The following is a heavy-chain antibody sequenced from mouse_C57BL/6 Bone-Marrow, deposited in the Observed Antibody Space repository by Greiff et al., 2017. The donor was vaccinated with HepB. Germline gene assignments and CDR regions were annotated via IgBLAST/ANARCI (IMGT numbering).Heavy chain of an antibody. J-gene: IGHJ2*01. Sequence: VKLVESGAELARPGASVKMSCKASGYTFTSYTMHWVKQRPGQGLEWIGYINPSSGYTKYNQKFKDKATLTADKSSSTAYMQLSSLTSEDSAVYYCARRGLGSFDYWGQGTTLTVSS. CDR3: ARRGLGSFDY. CDR1: GYTFTSYT. V-gene: IGHV1-4*01. CDR2: INPSSGYT.